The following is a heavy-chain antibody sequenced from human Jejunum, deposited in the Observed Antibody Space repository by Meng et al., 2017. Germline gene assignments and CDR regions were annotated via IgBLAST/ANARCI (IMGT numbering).Heavy chain of an antibody. CDR1: GFTFSSSD. D-gene: IGHD6-19*01. Sequence: EVQLLESGGGLVQPGGSLRLSCAASGFTFSSSDMNWVRQAPGKGLEWVAVISGSGGITYYADSVKGRFTVSRDNSKNTLSLQMNNLRGEDTAVYYCAKVRGWYGPSDSWGQGTLVTVSS. V-gene: IGHV3-23*01. CDR3: AKVRGWYGPSDS. CDR2: ISGSGGIT. J-gene: IGHJ4*02.